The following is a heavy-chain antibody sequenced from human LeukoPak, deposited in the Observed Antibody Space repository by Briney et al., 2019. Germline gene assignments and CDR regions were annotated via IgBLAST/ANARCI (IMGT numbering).Heavy chain of an antibody. J-gene: IGHJ4*02. Sequence: GGSLRLSCAASGFTFSNSWMSWVRQAPGKGLEWVGRIKSKTDGGTTDYAAPVKGRFTISRDDSKNTLYLQMNSLKTEDTAVYYCTTKGITIFGVAIHYWGQGTLVTVSS. D-gene: IGHD3-3*01. CDR2: IKSKTDGGTT. V-gene: IGHV3-15*01. CDR3: TTKGITIFGVAIHY. CDR1: GFTFSNSW.